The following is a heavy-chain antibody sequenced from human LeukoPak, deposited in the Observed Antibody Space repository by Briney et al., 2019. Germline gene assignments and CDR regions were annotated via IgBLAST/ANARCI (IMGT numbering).Heavy chain of an antibody. CDR3: ARLVWDSSGYFANPGRAFDI. D-gene: IGHD3-22*01. CDR2: INPNSGNT. J-gene: IGHJ3*02. Sequence: ASVKVSRKASGYTFTGYYMHWVRQAPGQGLEWMGWINPNSGNTGYAQKFQGRVTMTRNTSISTAYMELSSLRSEDTAVYYCARLVWDSSGYFANPGRAFDIWGQGTMVTVSS. V-gene: IGHV1-8*02. CDR1: GYTFTGYY.